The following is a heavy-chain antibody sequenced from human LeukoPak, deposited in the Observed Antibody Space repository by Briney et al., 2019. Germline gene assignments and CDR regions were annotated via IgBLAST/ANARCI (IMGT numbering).Heavy chain of an antibody. Sequence: GGSLRLSCAASGFTFITYAMAWVRQVPGKGLEWVSSISGSADNTYYADSVKGRLTISRDNSKNTLFLQMNGLRADDTAVYFCARLSGTFGTSSRILDYWGQGALVTVS. CDR1: GFTFITYA. J-gene: IGHJ4*02. CDR3: ARLSGTFGTSSRILDY. D-gene: IGHD1-1*01. V-gene: IGHV3-23*01. CDR2: ISGSADNT.